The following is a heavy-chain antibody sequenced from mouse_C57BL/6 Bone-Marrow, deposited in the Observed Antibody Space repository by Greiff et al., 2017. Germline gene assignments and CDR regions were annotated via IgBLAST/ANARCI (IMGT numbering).Heavy chain of an antibody. J-gene: IGHJ2*01. D-gene: IGHD3-3*01. V-gene: IGHV5-4*01. CDR1: GFTFSSYA. CDR2: ISDGGSYT. CDR3: ARDWGWYFDY. Sequence: EVMLVESGAGLVKPGGSLKLSCAASGFTFSSYAMYWVRQTPEKRLEWVASISDGGSYTYYPDNVKGRVTISRDNAKNNLYLQMSHLKSEDTAMYYCARDWGWYFDYWGQGTTLTVSS.